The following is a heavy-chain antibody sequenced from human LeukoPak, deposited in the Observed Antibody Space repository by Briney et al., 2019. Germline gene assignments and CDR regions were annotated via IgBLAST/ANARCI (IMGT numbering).Heavy chain of an antibody. V-gene: IGHV3-7*01. CDR1: GFTFSSYW. D-gene: IGHD3-3*01. CDR2: IKKDRSEK. J-gene: IGHJ4*02. CDR3: AKTKGDYDFWSGYTPYFLDY. Sequence: GGSLRLSCAASGFTFSSYWMSWVRQAPGKGLEWVANIKKDRSEKYYVDSVKGRFTISRDSARNSLYLQMNSLRAEDTAVYYCAKTKGDYDFWSGYTPYFLDYLGQGTLVTVSS.